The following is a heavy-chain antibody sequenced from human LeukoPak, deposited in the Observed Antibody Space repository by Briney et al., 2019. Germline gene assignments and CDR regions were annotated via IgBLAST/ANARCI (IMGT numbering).Heavy chain of an antibody. J-gene: IGHJ4*02. CDR3: ATARYWATRTCYPGGY. V-gene: IGHV3-7*01. CDR1: GFTFGTYW. Sequence: GGSLRLSCAASGFTFGTYWMTWVRQAPGKGLEWVANINEDGSEKYYVDSVKGRFTISRDNAKDSLYLQMNSLRADDAAVYYCATARYWATRTCYPGGYWGQGTLVTVSS. D-gene: IGHD2-15*01. CDR2: INEDGSEK.